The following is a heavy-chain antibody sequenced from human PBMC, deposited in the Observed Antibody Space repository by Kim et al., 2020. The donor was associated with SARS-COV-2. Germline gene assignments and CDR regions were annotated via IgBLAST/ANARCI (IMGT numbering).Heavy chain of an antibody. CDR2: IKEDGSDK. Sequence: GGSLRLSCAGSGFTFSNYWMNWVRQAPGQGLEWVANIKEDGSDKFYVDSVKGRFIISRDNAKNSLYLQMNSLRAEDTAAYYCARDQWTSRSWFGLDVWGQGTTVTVS. CDR1: GFTFSNYW. J-gene: IGHJ6*02. CDR3: ARDQWTSRSWFGLDV. D-gene: IGHD6-13*01. V-gene: IGHV3-7*03.